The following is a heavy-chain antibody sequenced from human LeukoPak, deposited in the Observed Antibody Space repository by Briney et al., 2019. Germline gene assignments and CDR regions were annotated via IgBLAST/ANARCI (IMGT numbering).Heavy chain of an antibody. D-gene: IGHD3-10*01. CDR2: ISSRDTTT. V-gene: IGHV3-23*01. J-gene: IGHJ6*02. CDR1: GFTLSTHG. Sequence: GSLRLSCAGEGFTLSTHGMSWVRQAPGKGLGWVSSISSRDTTTNYADSVKGRFTISRDGSKNTLYLHLNSLRAEDTAVYYCAXAPPWFGDKHYGLDVWGQGTTVTVSS. CDR3: AXAPPWFGDKHYGLDV.